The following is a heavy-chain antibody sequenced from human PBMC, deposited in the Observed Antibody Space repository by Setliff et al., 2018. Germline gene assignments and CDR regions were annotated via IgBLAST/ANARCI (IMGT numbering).Heavy chain of an antibody. Sequence: SETLSLTCAVSGYSISSAYYWGWIRQPPGKGLEWIGSIYHSGSTYYNPSLKSRLTISVDTSKNQFSLKLSSVTAADTAVYYCARTLLLSPYYFDYWGQGTLVTVSS. CDR1: GYSISSAYY. J-gene: IGHJ4*02. CDR2: IYHSGST. V-gene: IGHV4-38-2*01. CDR3: ARTLLLSPYYFDY. D-gene: IGHD2-21*01.